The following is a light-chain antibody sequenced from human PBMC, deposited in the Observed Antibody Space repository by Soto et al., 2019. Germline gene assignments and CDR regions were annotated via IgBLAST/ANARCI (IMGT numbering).Light chain of an antibody. CDR1: QSITSNY. Sequence: EIVLTQSPGTLSLSPGERATLSCRASQSITSNYLAWYQQKPGQAPRLLVYAVSGRPNGIPGRFSGSGSGTDFTLTISRLEPEDFARYYCQQYGRSPYTFGQGTQLEIK. CDR2: AVS. CDR3: QQYGRSPYT. J-gene: IGKJ2*01. V-gene: IGKV3-20*01.